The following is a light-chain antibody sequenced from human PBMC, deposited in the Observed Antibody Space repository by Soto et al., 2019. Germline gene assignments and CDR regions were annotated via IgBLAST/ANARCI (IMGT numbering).Light chain of an antibody. CDR2: SAS. Sequence: SPFTRSVSPGGRATLSCMASQSVITDVVWYQQKHGHTPRLLSYSASIGVTGTPAGLSGGGSGSDLTVTISSLQSEDFSVYYCQQYNERPQAFGPGTKVDIK. V-gene: IGKV3-15*01. CDR3: QQYNERPQA. CDR1: QSVITD. J-gene: IGKJ1*01.